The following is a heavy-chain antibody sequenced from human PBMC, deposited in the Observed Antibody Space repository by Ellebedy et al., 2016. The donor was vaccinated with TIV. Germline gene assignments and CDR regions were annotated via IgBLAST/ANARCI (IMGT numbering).Heavy chain of an antibody. Sequence: GESLKISCAASGYKFESYGMHWVRRAPGKGLEWVATISYNGKNEYHVDTVKGRFTISRDNSKKTVNLQMNSLRPEDSAVYYCVKDVSGSYYFYGMDVWGQGTTVTVS. CDR2: ISYNGKNE. CDR3: VKDVSGSYYFYGMDV. J-gene: IGHJ6*02. D-gene: IGHD3-3*01. V-gene: IGHV3-30*18. CDR1: GYKFESYG.